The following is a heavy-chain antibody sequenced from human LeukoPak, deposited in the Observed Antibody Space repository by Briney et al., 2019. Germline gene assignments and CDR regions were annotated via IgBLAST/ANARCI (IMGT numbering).Heavy chain of an antibody. V-gene: IGHV1-8*01. J-gene: IGHJ6*02. CDR2: MNPNSGNT. D-gene: IGHD6-19*01. CDR3: ARDLGSSGWYYYYYGMDV. CDR1: GYTFTSYD. Sequence: ASVKVSCKASGYTFTSYDINWVRQATGQGLEWMGWMNPNSGNTGYAQKFQGRVTMTRNTSISTAYMELSSLRSEDTAVYYCARDLGSSGWYYYYYGMDVWGQGTTVTVS.